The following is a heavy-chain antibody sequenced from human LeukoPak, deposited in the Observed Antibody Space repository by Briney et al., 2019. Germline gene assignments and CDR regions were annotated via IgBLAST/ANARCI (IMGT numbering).Heavy chain of an antibody. CDR3: AKDRYHQLVSYFDY. D-gene: IGHD6-6*01. V-gene: IGHV3-30*02. Sequence: GGSLRLSCAASGFTFSSYGMSWVRQAPGKGLEWVAFIRYDGSNKYYADSVKGRFTISRDNSKNTLYLQMNSLRAEDTAVYYCAKDRYHQLVSYFDYWGQGTLVTVSS. CDR2: IRYDGSNK. J-gene: IGHJ4*02. CDR1: GFTFSSYG.